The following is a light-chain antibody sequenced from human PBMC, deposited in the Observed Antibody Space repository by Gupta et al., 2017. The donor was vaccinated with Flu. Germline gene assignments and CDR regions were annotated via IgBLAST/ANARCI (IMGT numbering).Light chain of an antibody. Sequence: PATLSLSTGERATRSCRYSQNIGSKLEWYQQKPGQAPRLIIYGASIRAGDIPDRFSGSGYVTDFTLTSSRREHEDFAVYYGQERSALLTLGGGTKVDNK. V-gene: IGKV3-11*01. CDR1: QNIGSK. CDR3: QERSALLT. CDR2: GAS. J-gene: IGKJ4*01.